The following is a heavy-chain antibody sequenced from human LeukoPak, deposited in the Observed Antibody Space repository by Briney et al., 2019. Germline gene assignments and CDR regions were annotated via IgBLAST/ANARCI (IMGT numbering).Heavy chain of an antibody. D-gene: IGHD3-22*01. CDR2: IIPIFGTE. CDR1: GGTFSSYA. J-gene: IGHJ5*02. Sequence: ASVKVSCKASGGTFSSYAIIWVRQAPGQGLEWMGGIIPIFGTENYAQKFQGRVAITTDESTSTAYMELSSLRSEDTAVYYCARARSPSSGYLLSDHHWFDPWGQGTLVTVSS. CDR3: ARARSPSSGYLLSDHHWFDP. V-gene: IGHV1-69*05.